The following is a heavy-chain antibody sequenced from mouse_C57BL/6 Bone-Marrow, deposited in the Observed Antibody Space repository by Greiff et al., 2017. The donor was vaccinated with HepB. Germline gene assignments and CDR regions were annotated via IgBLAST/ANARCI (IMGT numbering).Heavy chain of an antibody. Sequence: EVKLMESGGGLVKPGGSLKLSCAASGFTFSSYAMSWVRQTPEKRLEWVATISDGGSYTYYPDNVKGRFTISRDNAKNNLYLQMSHLKSEDSAVYYCARRYYGSSWYFDVWGTGTTVTVSS. V-gene: IGHV5-4*03. J-gene: IGHJ1*03. D-gene: IGHD1-1*01. CDR2: ISDGGSYT. CDR3: ARRYYGSSWYFDV. CDR1: GFTFSSYA.